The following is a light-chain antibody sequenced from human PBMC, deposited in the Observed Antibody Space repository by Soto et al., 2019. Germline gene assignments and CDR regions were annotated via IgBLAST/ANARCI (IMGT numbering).Light chain of an antibody. J-gene: IGLJ1*01. CDR3: SSYTSSGTHNYV. Sequence: QSVLTQPASVSGSPGQSITISCTGTISDVGGYNYVSWYQQHPGKAPKLMIYDVSNRPSGVSNRFSGSKSGNTASLTISGLQAEDEADYYCSSYTSSGTHNYVFGTGTKVTVL. V-gene: IGLV2-14*01. CDR1: ISDVGGYNY. CDR2: DVS.